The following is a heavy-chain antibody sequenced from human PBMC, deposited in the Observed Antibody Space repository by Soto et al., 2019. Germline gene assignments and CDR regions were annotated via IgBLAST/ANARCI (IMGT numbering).Heavy chain of an antibody. CDR2: IRSSGSAI. CDR1: GFTFSDYY. J-gene: IGHJ4*02. CDR3: AREDDTSGSGYFDY. Sequence: GGSLRLSCAVSGFTFSDYYMSWIRQAPGKGLQWASNIRSSGSAIYYADSVKGRFTISRDNAENSLYLQMNSLRAEDTAVYYCAREDDTSGSGYFDYWGQGALVTVSS. D-gene: IGHD1-26*01. V-gene: IGHV3-11*01.